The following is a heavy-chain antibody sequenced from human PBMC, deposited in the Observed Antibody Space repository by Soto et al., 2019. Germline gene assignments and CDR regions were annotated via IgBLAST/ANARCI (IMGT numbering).Heavy chain of an antibody. Sequence: DVQLVESGGGLVQPGGSLRLSCAVSGFSVSDYYMSWVRQAPGKGLEWLSLIYTGGTTSYTDSVKGRFTISRDDSKNTLYLQMNSLRAEDTAVYYCASRDHWGQGTLVTVSS. V-gene: IGHV3-66*01. CDR1: GFSVSDYY. J-gene: IGHJ4*02. CDR3: ASRDH. CDR2: IYTGGTT.